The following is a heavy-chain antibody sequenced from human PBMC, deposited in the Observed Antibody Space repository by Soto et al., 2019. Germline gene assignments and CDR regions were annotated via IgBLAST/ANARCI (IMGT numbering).Heavy chain of an antibody. Sequence: EVQLLESGGGLVQPGGSLRLSCTASGFTFSSYAMSWVRQASGKGLEWVSAISGSGGSTYYADSVKGRFTISRDNSKNTLYLQMNSLRAEDTAVYYCARRSSGWYFDYWGQGTLVTVSS. J-gene: IGHJ4*02. CDR1: GFTFSSYA. V-gene: IGHV3-23*01. CDR3: ARRSSGWYFDY. D-gene: IGHD6-19*01. CDR2: ISGSGGST.